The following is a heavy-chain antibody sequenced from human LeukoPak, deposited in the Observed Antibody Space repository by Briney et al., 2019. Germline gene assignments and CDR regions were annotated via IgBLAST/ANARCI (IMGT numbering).Heavy chain of an antibody. CDR3: ARVVTAISSYYYYHGMDV. V-gene: IGHV4-31*03. D-gene: IGHD2-21*02. Sequence: SETLSLTCTVSGGSISSGGYYWSWIRQHPGKGLEWIGYIYYSGSTYYNPSLKSRVTISVDTSKNQFSLKLSSVTAADTAVYYCARVVTAISSYYYYHGMDVWGQGTTVTVSS. CDR2: IYYSGST. CDR1: GGSISSGGYY. J-gene: IGHJ6*02.